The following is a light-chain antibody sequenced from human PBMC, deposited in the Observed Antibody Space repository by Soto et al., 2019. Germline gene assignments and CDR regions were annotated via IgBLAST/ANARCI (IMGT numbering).Light chain of an antibody. Sequence: EIMMTQSPGTLSASPGERATLSCRASQSASSNLAWYQQKPGQAPRLLIYAVSTRTSGIPARFSGSGSGTEFTLNISSLQSQDFAIYYCQQNDKWRLTFGQGTKVEIK. V-gene: IGKV3-15*01. CDR1: QSASSN. CDR3: QQNDKWRLT. CDR2: AVS. J-gene: IGKJ1*01.